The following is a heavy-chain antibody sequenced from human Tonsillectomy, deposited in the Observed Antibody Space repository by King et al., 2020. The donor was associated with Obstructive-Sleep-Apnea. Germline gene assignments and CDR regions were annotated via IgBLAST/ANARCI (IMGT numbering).Heavy chain of an antibody. Sequence: VQLVESGGGVVQPGGSLRLSCAASGFTFSSYGMHWVRQAPGKGLEWVSFIRNDGSAKYYADSVKGRFTSSRDHSKNTLYLQMNSLRAEDTAVYYCAKQGDSSGWYVRWGQGTLVTVSS. V-gene: IGHV3-30*02. J-gene: IGHJ4*02. CDR1: GFTFSSYG. CDR2: IRNDGSAK. CDR3: AKQGDSSGWYVR. D-gene: IGHD6-19*01.